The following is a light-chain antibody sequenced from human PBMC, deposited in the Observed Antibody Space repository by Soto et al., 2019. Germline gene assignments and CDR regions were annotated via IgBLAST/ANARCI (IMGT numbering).Light chain of an antibody. J-gene: IGLJ7*01. Sequence: QSVLTQPPSASGTPGQKVTISCSGTNSNIGSNTVSWLQQLPGRAPKLLLYNNIYRPPGVPDRFSGSKSGTSVSLAISGLQSEGEADYYCAAWDDSLDGHVVFGGGTQLTVL. CDR3: AAWDDSLDGHVV. V-gene: IGLV1-44*01. CDR1: NSNIGSNT. CDR2: NNI.